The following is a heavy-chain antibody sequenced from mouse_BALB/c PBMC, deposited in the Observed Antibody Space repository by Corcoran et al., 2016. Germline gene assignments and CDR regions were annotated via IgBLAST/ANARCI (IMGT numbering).Heavy chain of an antibody. V-gene: IGHV1-18*01. Sequence: EVQLQQSGPELVKPGASTKISCKASGYSFTGYTMNWVKQSHGKNLEWIGLINPYNGGTSYNQKFKGKATLTVDKSSSTAYMELLSLTSEDSAVYYCARGHYDYGDYAMDYWGQGTSVTVSS. CDR1: GYSFTGYT. CDR2: INPYNGGT. J-gene: IGHJ4*01. CDR3: ARGHYDYGDYAMDY. D-gene: IGHD2-4*01.